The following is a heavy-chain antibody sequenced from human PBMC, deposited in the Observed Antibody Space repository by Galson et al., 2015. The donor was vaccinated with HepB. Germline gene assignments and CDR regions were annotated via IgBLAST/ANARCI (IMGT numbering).Heavy chain of an antibody. Sequence: SLRLSCAASGFTFGDYALSWVRQAPGKGLVWVAVISYDGTSDYYADSVKGRFTISRDSSKKTVYLQMNSLRVEDTAVYYCVRDRSKWFDPWGQGTPVTVSS. D-gene: IGHD4-11*01. CDR1: GFTFGDYA. V-gene: IGHV3-30*04. CDR2: ISYDGTSD. J-gene: IGHJ5*02. CDR3: VRDRSKWFDP.